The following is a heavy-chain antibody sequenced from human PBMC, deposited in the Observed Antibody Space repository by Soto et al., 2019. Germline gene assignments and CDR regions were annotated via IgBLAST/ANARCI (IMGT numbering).Heavy chain of an antibody. Sequence: PGGSLRLSCAASEFTFSNYAMSWVRQAPGKGLEWVSYITSYSSTIYYADSVKGRFTISRDNAKNSLYLQMDSLRDEDTAVYYCARGGRPFDYWGQGTLVTVSS. CDR1: EFTFSNYA. J-gene: IGHJ4*02. CDR3: ARGGRPFDY. V-gene: IGHV3-48*02. CDR2: ITSYSSTI.